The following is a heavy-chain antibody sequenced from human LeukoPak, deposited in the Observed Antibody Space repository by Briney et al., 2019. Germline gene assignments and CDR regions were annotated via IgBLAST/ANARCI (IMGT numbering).Heavy chain of an antibody. CDR3: ARRDYYGSGSPDF. CDR2: INGNGDRT. Sequence: PGGSLRLSCAASGFTFHDYDMSWVRQSPGKGLEWVSGINGNGDRTGYADSVKGRFTISRDNAKKSLYLQMNSLRAEDTALYYCARRDYYGSGSPDFWGQGTLVTVSS. J-gene: IGHJ4*02. V-gene: IGHV3-20*04. CDR1: GFTFHDYD. D-gene: IGHD3-10*01.